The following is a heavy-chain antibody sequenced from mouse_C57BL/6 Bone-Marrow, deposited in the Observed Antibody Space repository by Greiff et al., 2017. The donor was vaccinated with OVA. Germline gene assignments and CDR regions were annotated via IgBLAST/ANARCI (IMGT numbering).Heavy chain of an antibody. D-gene: IGHD1-1*01. V-gene: IGHV1-55*01. CDR1: GYTFTSYW. CDR2: IYPGSGST. Sequence: VQLQQPGAELVKPGASVKMSCKASGYTFTSYWITWVKQRPGQGLEWIGDIYPGSGSTNYNEKFKSKATLAVDTSSSTAYMQLSSLTSEDSAVYYCARAGYYGSSPYYAMGYWGQGTSVTVSS. J-gene: IGHJ4*01. CDR3: ARAGYYGSSPYYAMGY.